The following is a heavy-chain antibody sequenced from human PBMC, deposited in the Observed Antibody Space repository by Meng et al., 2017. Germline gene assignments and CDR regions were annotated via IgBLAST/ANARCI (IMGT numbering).Heavy chain of an antibody. V-gene: IGHV4-4*02. J-gene: IGHJ4*02. Sequence: QVPLQESGPGLVQPSATLSPTSAVSGGSISSSNWWSWVRQPPGKGLEWIGEIYHSGSTNYNPSLKSRVTISVDKSKNQFSLKLSSVTAADTAVYYCARIGDWGSTRYFDYWGQGTLVTVSS. D-gene: IGHD7-27*01. CDR1: GGSISSSNW. CDR3: ARIGDWGSTRYFDY. CDR2: IYHSGST.